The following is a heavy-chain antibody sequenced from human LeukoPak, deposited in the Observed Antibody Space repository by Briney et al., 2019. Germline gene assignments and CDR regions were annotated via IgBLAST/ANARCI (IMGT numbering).Heavy chain of an antibody. D-gene: IGHD2-2*01. CDR3: ARVVVPAAGPYYFDY. Sequence: SSETLSLTCAVYGGSLSGYYWSWIRQPPGKGLEWIGEINHSGSTNYNPSLKSRVTISVDTSKNQFSLKLSFVTAADTAVYYCARVVVPAAGPYYFDYWGQGTLVTVSS. CDR1: GGSLSGYY. V-gene: IGHV4-34*01. CDR2: INHSGST. J-gene: IGHJ4*02.